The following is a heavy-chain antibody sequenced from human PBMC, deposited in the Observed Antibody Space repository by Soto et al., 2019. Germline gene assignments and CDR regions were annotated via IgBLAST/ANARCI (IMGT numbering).Heavy chain of an antibody. J-gene: IGHJ2*01. CDR1: GFTFSSYA. Sequence: QVQLVESAGGVVQPGRSLRLSCAASGFTFSSYAMHWVRQAPGKGLEWVAVISYDGSNKYYADSVKGRFTISRDNSKNTLYLQMNSLRAEDTAVYYCARDPDYYDSSGYYYWYFDLWGRGTLVTVSS. CDR2: ISYDGSNK. CDR3: ARDPDYYDSSGYYYWYFDL. D-gene: IGHD3-22*01. V-gene: IGHV3-30-3*01.